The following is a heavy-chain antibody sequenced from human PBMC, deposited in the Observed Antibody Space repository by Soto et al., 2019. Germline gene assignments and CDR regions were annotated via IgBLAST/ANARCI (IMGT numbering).Heavy chain of an antibody. CDR1: GFTFSSYG. CDR2: IWYDGGNK. V-gene: IGHV3-33*01. D-gene: IGHD6-19*01. J-gene: IGHJ6*02. CDR3: ARDYSSGWQYYYYYGMDV. Sequence: SLRLSCAASGFTFSSYGMHWVRQAPGKGLEWVAVIWYDGGNKYYADSVKGRFTISRDNSKNTLYLQMNSLRAEDTAVYYCARDYSSGWQYYYYYGMDVWGQGTTVTVSS.